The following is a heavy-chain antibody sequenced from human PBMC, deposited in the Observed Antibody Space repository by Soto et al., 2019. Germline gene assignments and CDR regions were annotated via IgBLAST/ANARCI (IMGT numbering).Heavy chain of an antibody. Sequence: VQLVASGGGLVQPGGSLRLSCAASGFTVSSNYMSWVRQAPGKGLEWVSVIYSGGSTYYADSVKGRFTISRDNSKNTLYLQMNSLRAEDTAVYYCARDEGPGRFLEWFHYFDYWGQGTLVTVSS. CDR2: IYSGGST. CDR1: GFTVSSNY. D-gene: IGHD3-3*01. CDR3: ARDEGPGRFLEWFHYFDY. V-gene: IGHV3-66*01. J-gene: IGHJ4*02.